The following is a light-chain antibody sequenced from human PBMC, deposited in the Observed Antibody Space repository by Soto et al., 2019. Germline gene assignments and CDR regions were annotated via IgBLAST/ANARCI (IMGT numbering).Light chain of an antibody. CDR2: EGS. CDR1: SSDVGSYNL. Sequence: QSVLTQPASVSGSPGQSITISCTGTSSDVGSYNLVSWYHPHPGKAPKLMIYEGSKRPSGVSNRFSGSKSGNTASLTISGLQAEDEADYYCCTYAGSSTFVFGTGTKATVL. CDR3: CTYAGSSTFV. J-gene: IGLJ1*01. V-gene: IGLV2-23*01.